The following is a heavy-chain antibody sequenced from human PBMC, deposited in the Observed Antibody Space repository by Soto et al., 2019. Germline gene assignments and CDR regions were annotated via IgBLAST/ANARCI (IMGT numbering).Heavy chain of an antibody. J-gene: IGHJ6*03. Sequence: EASVKVSCKASGYTFTSYDINWVRQATGQGLEWMGWMNPNSGNTGYAQKFQGRVTMTRNTSISTAYMALSSLRSEDTALYYCARGSPVPYSSFDTPYSYHYYMDVWGKGPTVTVSS. CDR1: GYTFTSYD. D-gene: IGHD6-6*01. V-gene: IGHV1-8*01. CDR3: ARGSPVPYSSFDTPYSYHYYMDV. CDR2: MNPNSGNT.